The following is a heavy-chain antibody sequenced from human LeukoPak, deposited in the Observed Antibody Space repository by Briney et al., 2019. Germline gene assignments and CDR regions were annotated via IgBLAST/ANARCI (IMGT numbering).Heavy chain of an antibody. Sequence: WWSLTLSCAASGFTFSNYGLNWVRQPPGKGLEWVSDISGGGGSTNYADSVKGRFAISRDNAKNSLHLQMNSLRVEDTALYYCARDYVWGSYEPDYWGQGTLVTVSS. CDR3: ARDYVWGSYEPDY. CDR2: ISGGGGST. D-gene: IGHD3-16*01. J-gene: IGHJ4*02. V-gene: IGHV3-23*01. CDR1: GFTFSNYG.